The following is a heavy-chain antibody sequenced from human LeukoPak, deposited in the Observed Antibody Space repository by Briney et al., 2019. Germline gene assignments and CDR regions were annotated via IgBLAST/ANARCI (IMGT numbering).Heavy chain of an antibody. D-gene: IGHD2-2*01. J-gene: IGHJ5*02. CDR1: GYTFTSYY. Sequence: ASVKVSCKASGYTFTSYYMHWVRQAPGQGLEWMGIINPSGGSTSYAQKFQGRVTMTRDTFTSTVYMELSSLRSEDTAVYYCARARRTALVVPAAMPNWFDPWGQGTLVTVSS. V-gene: IGHV1-46*01. CDR2: INPSGGST. CDR3: ARARRTALVVPAAMPNWFDP.